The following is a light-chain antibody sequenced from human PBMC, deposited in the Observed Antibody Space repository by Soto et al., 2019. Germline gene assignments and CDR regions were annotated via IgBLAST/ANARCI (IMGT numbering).Light chain of an antibody. CDR3: YSYAGSNTLV. CDR2: EAN. V-gene: IGLV2-23*01. J-gene: IGLJ2*01. CDR1: SSDVGSYNL. Sequence: QSALTQPASVSGSPGQSITISCTGTSSDVGSYNLVSWYQQHPGKAPKLIIYEANKRPSGVSNRFSASKSGNTASLTISGLQAEDEADYYCYSYAGSNTLVFGGGTKVTVL.